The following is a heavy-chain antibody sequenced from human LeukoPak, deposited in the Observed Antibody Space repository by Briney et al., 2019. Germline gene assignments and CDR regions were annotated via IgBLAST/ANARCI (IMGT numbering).Heavy chain of an antibody. CDR1: GFTFSSYA. Sequence: GGSLRLSCAASGFTFSSYAMYWVRQAPGKGLEWVAVISYDGSDKFYADSVKGRFTISRDNSKNTLYLQMNSLRAEDTAVYYCAKVAGIAAARRWFDPWGQGTLVTVSS. CDR3: AKVAGIAAARRWFDP. J-gene: IGHJ5*02. V-gene: IGHV3-30*04. D-gene: IGHD6-13*01. CDR2: ISYDGSDK.